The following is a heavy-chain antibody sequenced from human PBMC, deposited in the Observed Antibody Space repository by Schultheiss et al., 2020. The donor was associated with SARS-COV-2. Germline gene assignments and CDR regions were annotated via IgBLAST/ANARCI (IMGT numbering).Heavy chain of an antibody. D-gene: IGHD6-6*01. CDR3: ARAEKSSSSVDY. J-gene: IGHJ4*02. CDR2: IYYSGST. V-gene: IGHV4-59*12. Sequence: SQTLSLTCTVSGGSISSYYWSWIRQPPGKGLEWIGYIYYSGSTNYNPSLKSRVTISVDTSKNQFSLKLSSVTAADTAVYYCARAEKSSSSVDYWGQGTLVTVSS. CDR1: GGSISSYY.